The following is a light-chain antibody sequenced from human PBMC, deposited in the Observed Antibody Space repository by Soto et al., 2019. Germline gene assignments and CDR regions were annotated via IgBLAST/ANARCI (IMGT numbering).Light chain of an antibody. CDR3: QSYDSSLSALYA. Sequence: QSVLTQRPSVSGAPGQRVTISCTGSSSNIGAGYEVHWYQQLPGTAPKLLIYGNNNRPSGVPDRFSGSKSATSASLAITGLQAEDESDYYCQSYDSSLSALYAFGTGTKVTVL. J-gene: IGLJ1*01. CDR2: GNN. CDR1: SSNIGAGYE. V-gene: IGLV1-40*01.